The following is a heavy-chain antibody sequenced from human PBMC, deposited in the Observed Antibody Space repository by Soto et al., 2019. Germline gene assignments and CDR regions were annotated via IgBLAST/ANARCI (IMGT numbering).Heavy chain of an antibody. D-gene: IGHD3-10*01. CDR1: DFSLTTRGVG. Sequence: GPTLVNPTQTLTLTCNFSDFSLTTRGVGVGWIRQPPGKALEWVALIYWNDDQRYNPSLKSRLTVTKDTSKNHVVLTMTNVDPLDTAKYYCTHRSPAYGHDFWGPGTLVTVSS. V-gene: IGHV2-5*01. CDR2: IYWNDDQ. J-gene: IGHJ4*02. CDR3: THRSPAYGHDF.